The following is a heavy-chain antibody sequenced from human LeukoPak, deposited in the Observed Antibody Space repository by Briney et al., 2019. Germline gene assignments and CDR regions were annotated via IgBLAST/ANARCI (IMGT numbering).Heavy chain of an antibody. Sequence: GGSLRLSCAASGFTFTTYAMTWVRRPPGKGLEWVSTITNSGDSTYYADSVKGRFTISRDNSKNTLYLQMNSLRAEDTAVYYCAKGKGGDYYNWYFDLWGRGTLVTVSS. CDR3: AKGKGGDYYNWYFDL. J-gene: IGHJ2*01. CDR1: GFTFTTYA. V-gene: IGHV3-23*01. CDR2: ITNSGDST. D-gene: IGHD1-26*01.